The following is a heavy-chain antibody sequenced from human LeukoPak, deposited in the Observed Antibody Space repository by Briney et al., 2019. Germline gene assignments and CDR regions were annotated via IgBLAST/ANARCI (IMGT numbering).Heavy chain of an antibody. J-gene: IGHJ4*02. CDR2: IYTSGST. V-gene: IGHV4-61*02. CDR3: ARGQRPAVTGGFEY. D-gene: IGHD4-23*01. Sequence: PSETLSLTCTVSGGSISSGSYYWSWIRQPAGKGLEWIGRIYTSGSTNYNPSLKSRVTISVDTSKNQFSLKVTSVSAADTAVYYCARGQRPAVTGGFEYWGQGTLVTVSS. CDR1: GGSISSGSYY.